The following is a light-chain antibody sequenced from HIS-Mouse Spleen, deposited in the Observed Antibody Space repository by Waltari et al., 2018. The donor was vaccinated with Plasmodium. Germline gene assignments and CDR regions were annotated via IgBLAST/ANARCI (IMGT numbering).Light chain of an antibody. CDR2: GKN. CDR3: NSRDSSGNHWV. V-gene: IGLV3-19*01. Sequence: SSELTQDPAVSVALGQTVRITCQGDSLRSYYASWYQQQPGQAPVMFIYGKNNRPSGIPDLFAGASSVKTASVTITGAQAEDEADYYCNSRDSSGNHWVFGGGTKLTVL. CDR1: SLRSYY. J-gene: IGLJ3*02.